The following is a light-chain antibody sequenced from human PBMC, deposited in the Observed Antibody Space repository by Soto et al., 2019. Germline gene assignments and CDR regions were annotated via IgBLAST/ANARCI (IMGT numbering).Light chain of an antibody. Sequence: DIPMTQSPSSLSASVGDIVTITCRASQSISSYLNWYQQKPGKAPKVLIYAASSLQSGVPSRFSGSGSGTDCTLTISSLQPEDVATYYCQQSYSTPITFGQGTRLEI. CDR1: QSISSY. V-gene: IGKV1-39*01. J-gene: IGKJ5*01. CDR3: QQSYSTPIT. CDR2: AAS.